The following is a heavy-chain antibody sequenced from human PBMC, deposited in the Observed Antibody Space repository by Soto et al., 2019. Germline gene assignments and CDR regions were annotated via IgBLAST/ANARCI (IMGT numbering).Heavy chain of an antibody. D-gene: IGHD3-16*01. J-gene: IGHJ4*02. CDR1: GFTFSSYG. CDR3: VLEGELGTDY. Sequence: GGSLRLSCAASGFTFSSYGMHWVRQAPGKGLEWVAVISYDGSNKYYADSVKGRFTISRDNSKNTLYLQMNSLRAEDTAVYYCVLEGELGTDYWGQGTLVTVSS. V-gene: IGHV3-30*03. CDR2: ISYDGSNK.